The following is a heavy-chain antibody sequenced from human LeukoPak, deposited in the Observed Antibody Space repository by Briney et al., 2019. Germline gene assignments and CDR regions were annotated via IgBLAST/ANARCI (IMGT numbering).Heavy chain of an antibody. CDR2: TYSSGST. CDR3: ARRVEYSSSSNYYYYMDV. D-gene: IGHD6-6*01. V-gene: IGHV4-4*09. J-gene: IGHJ6*03. Sequence: SETLSLTCTVSGGSISNYYWSWIRQPPGKGLEWIGYTYSSGSTNYNPSLKSRVTISVDTSKNQFSLKLTSVTAADTAVYYCARRVEYSSSSNYYYYMDVWGKGTTVTVSS. CDR1: GGSISNYY.